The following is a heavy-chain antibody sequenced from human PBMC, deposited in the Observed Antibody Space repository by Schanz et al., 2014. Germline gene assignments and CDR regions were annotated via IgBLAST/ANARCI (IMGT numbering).Heavy chain of an antibody. CDR3: ARAHGNNWYGKGLDY. D-gene: IGHD1-1*01. Sequence: EVQLVESGGGLVKPGGSLRLSCAASGFTFSSYSMNWVRQAPGKGLEWVSYISGTTTYTNYADSVKGRFTISRDNAKNTLYLQMNSLRAEDTAVYFCARAHGNNWYGKGLDYWGHGTLVTVSS. CDR1: GFTFSSYS. CDR2: ISGTTTYT. V-gene: IGHV3-21*05. J-gene: IGHJ4*01.